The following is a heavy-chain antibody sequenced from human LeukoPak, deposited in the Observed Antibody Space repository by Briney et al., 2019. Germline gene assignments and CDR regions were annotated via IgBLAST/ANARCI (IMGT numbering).Heavy chain of an antibody. Sequence: SETLSLTCTVPGGSISSYYWSWIRQPPGKGLEWIGYIYTSGSTNYNPSLKSRVTISVDTSKNQFSLKLSSVTAADTAVYYCASANYMDYYYYYMDVWGKGTTVTVSS. CDR2: IYTSGST. V-gene: IGHV4-4*09. D-gene: IGHD4/OR15-4a*01. J-gene: IGHJ6*03. CDR3: ASANYMDYYYYYMDV. CDR1: GGSISSYY.